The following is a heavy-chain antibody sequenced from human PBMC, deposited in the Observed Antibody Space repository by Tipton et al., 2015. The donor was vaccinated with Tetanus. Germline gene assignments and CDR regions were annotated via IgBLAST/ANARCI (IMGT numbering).Heavy chain of an antibody. J-gene: IGHJ4*02. V-gene: IGHV3-23*01. D-gene: IGHD6-19*01. CDR3: AKAAVAGTVSRFDY. CDR2: LRGHLDNT. CDR1: GFTITNYA. Sequence: SLRLSCAASGFTITNYAMSWVRQAPGKGLEWVSSLRGHLDNTYYADSVKGRFAISRDNSKNTLYLQMNSLRAEDTAVYYCAKAAVAGTVSRFDYWGQGTLVTVSS.